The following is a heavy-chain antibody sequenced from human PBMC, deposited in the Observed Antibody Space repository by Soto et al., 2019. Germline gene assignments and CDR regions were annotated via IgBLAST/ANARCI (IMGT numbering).Heavy chain of an antibody. V-gene: IGHV3-15*07. Sequence: GGSLRLSCAASGFTFSNAWMNWVRQAPGKGLEWVGRIKSKTDGGTTDYAAPVKGRFTISRDDSKNTLYLQMNSLKTEDTAVYYCTTDGGYSGYVAPSRFDNNDAFDIWGQGTMVTVSS. CDR2: IKSKTDGGTT. CDR3: TTDGGYSGYVAPSRFDNNDAFDI. J-gene: IGHJ3*02. CDR1: GFTFSNAW. D-gene: IGHD5-12*01.